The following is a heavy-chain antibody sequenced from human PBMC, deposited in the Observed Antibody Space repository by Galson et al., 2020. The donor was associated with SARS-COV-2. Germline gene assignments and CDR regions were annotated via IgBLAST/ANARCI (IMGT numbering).Heavy chain of an antibody. V-gene: IGHV1-2*02. J-gene: IGHJ5*02. CDR1: GYTFIGYY. CDR3: ALTKRMALPGSGLDP. Sequence: ASVKVSCKASGYTFIGYYMYWVRQAPGQGLEWMGWINLHSGGTNSAQRFQGRVTMTRDTSITTAYMELSSLKSDDTAMYYCALTKRMALPGSGLDPWGRGTLVTVSS. CDR2: INLHSGGT. D-gene: IGHD6-19*01.